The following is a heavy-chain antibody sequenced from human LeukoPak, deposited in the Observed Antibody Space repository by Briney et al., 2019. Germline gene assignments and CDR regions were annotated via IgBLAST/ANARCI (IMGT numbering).Heavy chain of an antibody. J-gene: IGHJ4*02. CDR2: ISGSGGST. Sequence: SGGSLRLSCAASGSTFSSYAMSWVRQAPGKGLEWVSAISGSGGSTYYADSVKGRFTISRDNSKNTLYLQMNSLRAEDTAVYYCAKAPETFGEFDYWGQGTLVTVSS. V-gene: IGHV3-23*01. CDR1: GSTFSSYA. D-gene: IGHD3-10*01. CDR3: AKAPETFGEFDY.